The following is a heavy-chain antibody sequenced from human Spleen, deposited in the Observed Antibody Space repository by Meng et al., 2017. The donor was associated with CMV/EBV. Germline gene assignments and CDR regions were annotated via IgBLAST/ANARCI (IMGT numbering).Heavy chain of an antibody. CDR2: ISVSGSVI. J-gene: IGHJ6*02. D-gene: IGHD4-11*01. Sequence: GESLKISCVASGFTFSGFWMHWVRQAPGRGLEWISYISVSGSVIYYADSVRGRFTISRDNAKNSLYLQMNSLKIEDTAVYYCARTDPNLGDSNPRDYGMDLWGQGTTVTVSS. CDR3: ARTDPNLGDSNPRDYGMDL. V-gene: IGHV3-11*01. CDR1: GFTFSGFW.